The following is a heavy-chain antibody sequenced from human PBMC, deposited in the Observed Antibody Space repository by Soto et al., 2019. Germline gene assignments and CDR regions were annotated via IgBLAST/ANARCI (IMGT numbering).Heavy chain of an antibody. CDR1: GFTFSSYG. CDR3: AKESNYDYVWGSFSRGMDV. J-gene: IGHJ6*02. V-gene: IGHV3-30*18. CDR2: ISYDGSNK. Sequence: QVQLVESGGGVVQPGRSLRLSCAASGFTFSSYGMHWVRQAPGKGLEWVAVISYDGSNKYYADSVKGRFTISRDNSKNTLYLQMNSLRAEDTAVYYCAKESNYDYVWGSFSRGMDVWGQGTTVTVSS. D-gene: IGHD3-16*01.